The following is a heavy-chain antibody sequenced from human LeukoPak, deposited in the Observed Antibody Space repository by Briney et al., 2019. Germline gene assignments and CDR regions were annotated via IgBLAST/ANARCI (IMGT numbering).Heavy chain of an antibody. CDR1: GFTFSRNW. V-gene: IGHV3-33*06. Sequence: GGSLRLSCAASGFTFSRNWMHWVRQAPGKGLEWVAVIWYDGSNKYYAGSVKGRFTISRDNSKNTLYLQMNSLRAEDTAVYYCAKPMYYYDSSGTPFDYWGQGTLVTVSS. D-gene: IGHD3-22*01. CDR3: AKPMYYYDSSGTPFDY. CDR2: IWYDGSNK. J-gene: IGHJ4*02.